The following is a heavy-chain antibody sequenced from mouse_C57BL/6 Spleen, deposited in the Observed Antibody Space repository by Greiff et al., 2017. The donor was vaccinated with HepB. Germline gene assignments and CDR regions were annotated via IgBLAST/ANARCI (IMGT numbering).Heavy chain of an antibody. CDR1: GYTFTSYW. CDR3: TRADWYYDFDY. Sequence: VQLAQPGTELVKPGASVKLSCKASGYTFTSYWMNWVQPRPGQGLEWIRNINPSHGGTNYNEKFKSKATLTVDQSTSTAYMQRSSLTSEDSAVYDSTRADWYYDFDYWGQGTTLTVSS. V-gene: IGHV1-53*01. D-gene: IGHD1-1*01. CDR2: INPSHGGT. J-gene: IGHJ2*01.